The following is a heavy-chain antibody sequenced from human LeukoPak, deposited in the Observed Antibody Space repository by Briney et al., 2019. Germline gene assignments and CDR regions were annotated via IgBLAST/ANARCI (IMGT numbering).Heavy chain of an antibody. CDR2: IYHSGST. V-gene: IGHV4-30-2*01. Sequence: PSETLSLTCTVSGGSISSGGYYWSWIRQPPGKGLEWIGYIYHSGSTYYNPSLKSRVTISVDRSKNQFSLKLSSVTAADTAVYYCARAHRVVPAANWFDPWGQGTLVTVSS. J-gene: IGHJ5*02. D-gene: IGHD2-2*01. CDR1: GGSISSGGYY. CDR3: ARAHRVVPAANWFDP.